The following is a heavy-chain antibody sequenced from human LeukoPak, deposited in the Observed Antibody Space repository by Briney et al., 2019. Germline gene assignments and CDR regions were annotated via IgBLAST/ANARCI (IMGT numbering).Heavy chain of an antibody. CDR1: GYTFTSYG. Sequence: GASVKVSCKASGYTFTSYGISWVRQAPGQGLEWMGWISAYNGNTNYAQKLQGRVTMTTDTSTSTAYMELRSLRSDDTAVYYCARGRNLYGYGYNWAYFDYWGQGTLVTVSS. V-gene: IGHV1-18*01. J-gene: IGHJ4*02. CDR2: ISAYNGNT. CDR3: ARGRNLYGYGYNWAYFDY. D-gene: IGHD1-20*01.